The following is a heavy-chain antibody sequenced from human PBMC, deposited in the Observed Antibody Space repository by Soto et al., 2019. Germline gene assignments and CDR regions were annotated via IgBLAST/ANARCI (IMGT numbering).Heavy chain of an antibody. J-gene: IGHJ3*02. Sequence: ASVKVSCTVSGYTPTELPIHWVRPDPGKRLEWMGGFDPEAGETIYAQKFQGRVTMTEDTSTDTAYMGLSSLRSEDTAVYYCSIHSLLVVVMREVGDFDILAQDTMLPLSS. CDR3: SIHSLLVVVMREVGDFDI. CDR2: FDPEAGET. CDR1: GYTPTELP. V-gene: IGHV1-24*01. D-gene: IGHD3-22*01.